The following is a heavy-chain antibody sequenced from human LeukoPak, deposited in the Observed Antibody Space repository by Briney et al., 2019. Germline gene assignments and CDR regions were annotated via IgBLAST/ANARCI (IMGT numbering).Heavy chain of an antibody. D-gene: IGHD5-12*01. CDR1: GGSISSSSYY. Sequence: SETLSLTCTVSGGSISSSSYYWGWIRQPPGKGLEWIGSIYYSGSTYHNPSLKSRVTISVDTSKNQFSLKLSSVTAADTAVYYCARAFPFEEYSGYDPAADYWGQGTLVTVSS. J-gene: IGHJ4*02. CDR2: IYYSGST. V-gene: IGHV4-39*07. CDR3: ARAFPFEEYSGYDPAADY.